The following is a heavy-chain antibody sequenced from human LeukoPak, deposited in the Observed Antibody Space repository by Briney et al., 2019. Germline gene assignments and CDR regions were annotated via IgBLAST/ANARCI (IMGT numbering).Heavy chain of an antibody. CDR3: ARDMYYYGSGRQRTFDY. Sequence: PGGSLRLSCAASGFTVSSNYMSWVRQAPGKGLEWVSVIYSGGSTYYADSVKGRFTISRDNSKNTLYLQMNSLRAEDTAVYYCARDMYYYGSGRQRTFDYWGQGTLVTVSS. D-gene: IGHD3-10*01. CDR2: IYSGGST. V-gene: IGHV3-53*01. CDR1: GFTVSSNY. J-gene: IGHJ4*02.